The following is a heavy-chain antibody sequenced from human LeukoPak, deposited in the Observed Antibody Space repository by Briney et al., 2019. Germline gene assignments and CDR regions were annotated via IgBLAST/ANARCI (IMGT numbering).Heavy chain of an antibody. Sequence: LPGGSLRLSCAASGFTFASHAMSCVRQAPGKGLEWVSAISAGGENTDYADSVKGRFTISRDNSKSTLYLQVNSLRAEDTAAYYCAKSEGSSSARRFDYWGQGTLVTVSS. V-gene: IGHV3-23*01. J-gene: IGHJ4*02. D-gene: IGHD6-19*01. CDR3: AKSEGSSSARRFDY. CDR1: GFTFASHA. CDR2: ISAGGENT.